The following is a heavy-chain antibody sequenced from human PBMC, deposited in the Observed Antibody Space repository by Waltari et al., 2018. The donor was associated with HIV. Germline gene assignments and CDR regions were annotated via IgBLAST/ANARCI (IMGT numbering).Heavy chain of an antibody. CDR1: GYTFTSYD. V-gene: IGHV1-8*01. Sequence: QVQLVQSGAEVKKPGASVKVSCKASGYTFTSYDINWVRQATGQGLEGMGWSDPNSGNTGYAQKFQGRVTMTRNTSISTAYMELSSLRSGDTAVYYCARGRTYNWNYVGYWGQGTLVTVSS. CDR3: ARGRTYNWNYVGY. CDR2: SDPNSGNT. J-gene: IGHJ4*02. D-gene: IGHD1-20*01.